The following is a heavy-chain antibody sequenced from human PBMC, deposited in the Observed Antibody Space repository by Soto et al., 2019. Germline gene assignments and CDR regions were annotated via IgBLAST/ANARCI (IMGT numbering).Heavy chain of an antibody. J-gene: IGHJ4*02. Sequence: QVQLQESGPGLVMPSGTLSLTCTFSGGSIASDNWWTWVRQPPVRGLEWIGEMYHRGTTNYSPSLKSRVTILIDESKNQFSLKLTSVTAAATARYYCARASASSMLRGVIINWGQGTLVTVSS. CDR3: ARASASSMLRGVIIN. D-gene: IGHD3-10*01. V-gene: IGHV4-4*02. CDR1: GGSIASDNW. CDR2: MYHRGTT.